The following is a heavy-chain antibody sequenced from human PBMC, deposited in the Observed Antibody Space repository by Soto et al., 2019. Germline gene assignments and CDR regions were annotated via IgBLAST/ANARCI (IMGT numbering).Heavy chain of an antibody. V-gene: IGHV3-21*01. CDR2: ISSSSSYI. Sequence: EVQLVESGGGLVKPGGSLRLSCAASGFTFSRDSMNWVRQAPGKGLEWVSSISSSSSYIYYADSVKGRFTISRDNAKNSLYLQMNSLRAEDTAVYYCARDLLANPRLGLLNWYFDLWGRGTLVTVSS. CDR1: GFTFSRDS. CDR3: ARDLLANPRLGLLNWYFDL. D-gene: IGHD3-22*01. J-gene: IGHJ2*01.